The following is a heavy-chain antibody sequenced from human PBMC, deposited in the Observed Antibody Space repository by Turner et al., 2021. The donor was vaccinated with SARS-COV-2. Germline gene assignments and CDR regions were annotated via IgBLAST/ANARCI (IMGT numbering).Heavy chain of an antibody. Sequence: QVQLVESGGGLVQPGRCLRPSCAASGFPFSSYDMHWVRQAPGKGLEWGAVISYEGSNKYYADSVKGRFTISRDNSKNTLYLQMNSLRAEDTAVYYCAREMAAHYGSGSYYSAPFDYWGQGTLVTVSS. CDR1: GFPFSSYD. V-gene: IGHV3-30-3*01. CDR3: AREMAAHYGSGSYYSAPFDY. CDR2: ISYEGSNK. J-gene: IGHJ4*02. D-gene: IGHD3-10*01.